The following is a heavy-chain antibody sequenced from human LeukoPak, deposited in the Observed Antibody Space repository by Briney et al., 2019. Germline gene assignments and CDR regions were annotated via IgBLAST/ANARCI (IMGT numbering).Heavy chain of an antibody. CDR1: GYNFATYR. CDR2: IYPGDSDT. V-gene: IGHV5-51*01. J-gene: IGHJ6*02. Sequence: GESLKISCEGFGYNFATYRIGWVRQMPGKGLEWMGIIYPGDSDTRYRPSFEGQVTISADKSISTAFLQWSSLKASDTAMYYCARLKFGESDYYYGMDVWGQGTTVTVSS. D-gene: IGHD3-10*01. CDR3: ARLKFGESDYYYGMDV.